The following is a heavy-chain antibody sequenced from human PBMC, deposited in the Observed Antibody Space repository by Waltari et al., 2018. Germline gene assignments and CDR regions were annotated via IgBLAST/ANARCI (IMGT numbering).Heavy chain of an antibody. CDR2: ISGSGGST. D-gene: IGHD4-17*01. V-gene: IGHV3-23*04. CDR3: ATRRKGDYGY. CDR1: GFTFSSYA. J-gene: IGHJ4*02. Sequence: EVQLVESGGGLVQPGGSLRLSCAASGFTFSSYAMSWVRQAPGKGLEWVSAISGSGGSTYYADSVKGRLTISRDNSKNTRYLQMNSLGAEDTAVDYCATRRKGDYGYWGQGTLVTVSS.